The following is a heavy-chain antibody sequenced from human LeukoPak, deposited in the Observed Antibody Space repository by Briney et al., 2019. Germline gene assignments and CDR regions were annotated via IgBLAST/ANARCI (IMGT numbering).Heavy chain of an antibody. J-gene: IGHJ4*02. V-gene: IGHV4-30-4*01. D-gene: IGHD3-3*01. Sequence: SQTLSLTCTVSGGSISCGDYYWSWIRQPPGKGLKWIGYIFYSGNTYYNPSLKSRVPISVDTSKNRFSLKLSSVAAADTAVYYCAREKVWSGYYTPGYFDYWGQGTLVTVSS. CDR1: GGSISCGDYY. CDR2: IFYSGNT. CDR3: AREKVWSGYYTPGYFDY.